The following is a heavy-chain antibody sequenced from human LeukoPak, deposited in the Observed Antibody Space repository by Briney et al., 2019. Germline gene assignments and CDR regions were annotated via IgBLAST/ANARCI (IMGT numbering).Heavy chain of an antibody. CDR3: ARVLMYSGSYADRGYYYYMDV. J-gene: IGHJ6*03. V-gene: IGHV4-34*01. Sequence: PSETLSLTCAVYGGSFSGYYWSWIRQPPGKGLEWIGSIYHSGSTYYNPSLKSRVTISVDTSKNQFSLKLSSVTAADTAVYYCARVLMYSGSYADRGYYYYMDVWGKGTTVTVSS. D-gene: IGHD1-26*01. CDR2: IYHSGST. CDR1: GGSFSGYY.